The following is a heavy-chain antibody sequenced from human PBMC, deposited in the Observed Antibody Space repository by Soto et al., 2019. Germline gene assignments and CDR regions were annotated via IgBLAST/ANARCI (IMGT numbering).Heavy chain of an antibody. Sequence: PGGSLRLSCAASGFTFSSYDMHWVRQATGKGLEWVSAIGTAGDTYYPGSVKGRFTISRENAKNSLYLQMNSLRAGDTAVYYCARARHRITIFGVVRDAFDIWGQGTMVTVSS. CDR2: IGTAGDT. CDR1: GFTFSSYD. V-gene: IGHV3-13*01. D-gene: IGHD3-3*01. J-gene: IGHJ3*02. CDR3: ARARHRITIFGVVRDAFDI.